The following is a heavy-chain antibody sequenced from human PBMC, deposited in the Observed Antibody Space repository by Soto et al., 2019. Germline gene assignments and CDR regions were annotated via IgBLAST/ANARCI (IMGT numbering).Heavy chain of an antibody. CDR2: IIPTLGTP. CDR3: ARVGLGAYDY. Sequence: QVQLVQSGAEVMKPGSSVKVSCKSSGGIFSNFAFNWMRQAPGQALEWMGGIIPTLGTPHYAQKFLGRVTITADESTRTVYMEMRSLTVEDTAVYYCARVGLGAYDYWGQGPLVIVSS. D-gene: IGHD6-19*01. J-gene: IGHJ4*02. V-gene: IGHV1-69*01. CDR1: GGIFSNFA.